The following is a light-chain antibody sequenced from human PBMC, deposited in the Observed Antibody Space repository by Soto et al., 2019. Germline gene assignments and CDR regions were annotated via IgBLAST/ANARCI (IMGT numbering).Light chain of an antibody. Sequence: VVMTQSPAILSVSPWERATLSCRASQSVGINVAWYQQKPGQAPRLLIYGASTRATGSPDRFSGSGSGTEFTLTIRRLEPEDFAVYFCQHYVYPQWTFGPGTKVDIK. J-gene: IGKJ1*01. CDR1: QSVGIN. CDR3: QHYVYPQWT. V-gene: IGKV3-15*01. CDR2: GAS.